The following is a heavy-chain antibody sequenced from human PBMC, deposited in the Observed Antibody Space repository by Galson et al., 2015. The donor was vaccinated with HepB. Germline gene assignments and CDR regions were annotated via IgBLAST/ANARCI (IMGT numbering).Heavy chain of an antibody. Sequence: ETLSLTCTVSGGSVSSGSYYWSWIRQPPGKGLEWVGYVYYSGSTNYNPSLKSRVTISVDTSKNQFSLKLSSVTAADTAVYYCAREKIQLWLGHFDLWGRGTLVTVSS. CDR1: GGSVSSGSYY. D-gene: IGHD5-18*01. CDR3: AREKIQLWLGHFDL. CDR2: VYYSGST. V-gene: IGHV4-61*01. J-gene: IGHJ2*01.